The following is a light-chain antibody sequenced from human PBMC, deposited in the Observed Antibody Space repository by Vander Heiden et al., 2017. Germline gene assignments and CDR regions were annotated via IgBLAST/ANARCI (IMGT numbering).Light chain of an antibody. CDR2: WAS. CDR3: QQYYSTPWT. CDR1: QSVLYNSNNKNY. Sequence: DIVMTQAPDSPAVSLGERVTINCKSSQSVLYNSNNKNYLAWYQQKPGQPPKLLIYWASTRESGVPDRFSGSGSGTDFTLTISSLQAEDVAVYYCQQYYSTPWTFGQGTKVEIK. J-gene: IGKJ1*01. V-gene: IGKV4-1*01.